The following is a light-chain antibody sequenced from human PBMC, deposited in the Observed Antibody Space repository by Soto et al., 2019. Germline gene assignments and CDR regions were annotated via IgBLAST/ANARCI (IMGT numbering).Light chain of an antibody. J-gene: IGKJ4*01. Sequence: EVVLPQSPATLFLSPGEKATLSCRASQDINTYLGWYQQKPGQPPRLLIYDASNRASGIPARCSGSGSGTDFTLTIDTLEPDDFAIYYCQHRYNWPLTFGGGTNVEIK. V-gene: IGKV3-11*01. CDR1: QDINTY. CDR2: DAS. CDR3: QHRYNWPLT.